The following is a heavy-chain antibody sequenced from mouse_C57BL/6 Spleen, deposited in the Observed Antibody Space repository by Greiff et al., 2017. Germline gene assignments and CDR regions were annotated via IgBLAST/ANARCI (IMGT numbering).Heavy chain of an antibody. CDR1: GYAFSSYW. V-gene: IGHV1-80*01. J-gene: IGHJ4*01. D-gene: IGHD1-1*01. CDR2: IYPGDGDT. Sequence: VQVVESGAELVKPGASVKISCKASGYAFSSYWMNWVKQRPGKGLEWIGQIYPGDGDTNYNGKFKGKATLTADKSSSTAYMQLSSLTSEDSAVYFCARGAAHYYGSSYGAMDHWGQGTSVTVSS. CDR3: ARGAAHYYGSSYGAMDH.